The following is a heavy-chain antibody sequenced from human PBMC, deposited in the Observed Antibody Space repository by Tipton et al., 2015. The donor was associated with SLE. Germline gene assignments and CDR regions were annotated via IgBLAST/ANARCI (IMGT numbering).Heavy chain of an antibody. CDR3: ARSGSYPYYYYYMDV. V-gene: IGHV4-59*11. J-gene: IGHJ6*03. CDR1: GGSMSYHY. CDR2: IYYTGST. Sequence: TLSLTCSVSGGSMSYHYWSWIRQPPGKGLEWIGYIYYTGSTNYNPSLKSRVTISVDTSKNQFSLKLSSVTAADTAVYYCARSGSYPYYYYYMDVWGKGTTVTVSS. D-gene: IGHD1-26*01.